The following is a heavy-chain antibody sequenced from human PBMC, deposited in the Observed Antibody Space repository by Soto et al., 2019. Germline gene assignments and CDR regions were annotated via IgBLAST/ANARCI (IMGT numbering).Heavy chain of an antibody. CDR1: GGSISSYY. V-gene: IGHV4-59*01. J-gene: IGHJ6*03. Sequence: SETLSLTCTVSGGSISSYYWSWIRQPPGKGLEWIGYIYYSGSTNYNPSLKSRVTISVDTSKNQFSLKLSSVTAADTAVYYCAREGCSGGSCYPSGYYYYYYMDVWGKGTTVTVSS. CDR2: IYYSGST. CDR3: AREGCSGGSCYPSGYYYYYYMDV. D-gene: IGHD2-15*01.